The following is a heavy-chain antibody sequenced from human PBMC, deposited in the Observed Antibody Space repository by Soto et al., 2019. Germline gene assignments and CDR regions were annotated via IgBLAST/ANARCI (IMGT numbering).Heavy chain of an antibody. CDR3: ARAYDFWSGSNWFEP. Sequence: SETLSLTCTVSGVSIISYYWSWILQPPWKGLEWIGYIYYSGSTNYNPSLKSRVTISVDTSKNQFSLKLSSVTAADTAVYYCARAYDFWSGSNWFEPWGQGTLVNVSS. V-gene: IGHV4-59*01. D-gene: IGHD3-3*01. J-gene: IGHJ5*02. CDR2: IYYSGST. CDR1: GVSIISYY.